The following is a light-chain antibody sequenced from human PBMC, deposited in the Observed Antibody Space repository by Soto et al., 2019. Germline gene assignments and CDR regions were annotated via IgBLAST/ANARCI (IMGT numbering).Light chain of an antibody. CDR2: AAS. CDR3: KQYGSSPGT. V-gene: IGKV1-9*01. Sequence: IQLTQSPSSLSASVGDRVTITCRASQDIAIYLAWYQQKPGEAPKLLIYAASTRATGIPDRFSGSGSGTDFSLTISRLEPEDFAVYYCKQYGSSPGTFGQGTKVDIK. J-gene: IGKJ1*01. CDR1: QDIAIY.